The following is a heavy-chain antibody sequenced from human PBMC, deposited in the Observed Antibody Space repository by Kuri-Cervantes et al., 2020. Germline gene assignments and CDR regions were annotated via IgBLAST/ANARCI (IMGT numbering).Heavy chain of an antibody. CDR3: AKDTGSDYGMDV. CDR2: ISSSGSTI. J-gene: IGHJ6*02. Sequence: GGSLRLSCAASGFTFSDYYMSWIRQAPGKGLEWVSYISSSGSTIYYADSVKGRFTISRDNSKNTLYLQMNSLRAEDTAVYYCAKDTGSDYGMDVWGQGTTVTVSS. CDR1: GFTFSDYY. D-gene: IGHD4-11*01. V-gene: IGHV3-11*04.